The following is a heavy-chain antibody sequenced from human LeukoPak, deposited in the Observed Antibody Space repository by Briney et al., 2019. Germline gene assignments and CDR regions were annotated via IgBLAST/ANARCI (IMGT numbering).Heavy chain of an antibody. V-gene: IGHV3-21*01. CDR3: ARPTVTRDAFDI. D-gene: IGHD4-17*01. CDR1: GFTFSSYS. CDR2: ISSSSSYI. Sequence: GGSLRLSCAASGFTFSSYSMNWVRQAPGKGLEWVSSISSSSSYIYYADLVKGRFTISRDNAKNSLYLQMNSLRAEDTAVYYCARPTVTRDAFDIWGQGTMVTVSS. J-gene: IGHJ3*02.